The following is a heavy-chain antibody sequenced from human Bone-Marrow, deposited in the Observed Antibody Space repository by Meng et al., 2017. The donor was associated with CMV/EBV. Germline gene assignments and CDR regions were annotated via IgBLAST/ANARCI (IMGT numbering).Heavy chain of an antibody. V-gene: IGHV3-9*01. CDR2: ISWNSGTI. Sequence: SLKISCVGSGFTFDDYAIHWVRQAPGKGLEWVSGISWNSGTIGYADSVKGRFTISRDNARNSLYLQMNSLRAEDTAVYYCARENSFSSSSDLDYWGQGTLVTVSS. J-gene: IGHJ4*02. D-gene: IGHD6-6*01. CDR3: ARENSFSSSSDLDY. CDR1: GFTFDDYA.